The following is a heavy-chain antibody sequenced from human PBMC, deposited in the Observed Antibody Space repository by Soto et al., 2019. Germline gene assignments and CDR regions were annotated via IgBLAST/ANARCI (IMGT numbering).Heavy chain of an antibody. V-gene: IGHV4-59*01. CDR2: IYYSGST. Sequence: PSETLSLTCTVSGGSISSYYWSWIRQPPGKGLEWIGYIYYSGSTNYNPSLKSRVTISVDTSKNQFSLKLSSVTAADTAVYYCARVNYYDSSGYCDYWGQGTLVTVSS. CDR1: GGSISSYY. J-gene: IGHJ4*02. CDR3: ARVNYYDSSGYCDY. D-gene: IGHD3-22*01.